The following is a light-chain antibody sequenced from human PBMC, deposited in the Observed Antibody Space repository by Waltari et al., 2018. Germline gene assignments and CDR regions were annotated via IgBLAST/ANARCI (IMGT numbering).Light chain of an antibody. CDR3: SSYTSSSTLVV. CDR1: SSAVGGYNY. CDR2: DVS. J-gene: IGLJ2*01. V-gene: IGLV2-14*03. Sequence: QSALTQPASVSGSPGQSITISSTGTSSAVGGYNYVSWYQQHPGKAPKLMIYDVSNRPSGVSNRFSGSKSGNTASLTISGLQAEDEADYYCSSYTSSSTLVVFGGGTKLTVL.